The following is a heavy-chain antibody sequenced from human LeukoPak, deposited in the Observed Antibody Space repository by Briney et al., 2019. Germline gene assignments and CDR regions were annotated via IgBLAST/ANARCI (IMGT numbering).Heavy chain of an antibody. CDR2: IYYSGST. V-gene: IGHV4-30-4*01. J-gene: IGHJ4*02. Sequence: SETLSLTCTVSGGSISSGDYYWSWIRQPPGKGLEWIGYIYYSGSTYYNPSLKSRVTISVDTSKNQFSLKLSSVTAADTAVYYCARGPAGYSSGWYYFDYWGQGTLVTVSS. CDR1: GGSISSGDYY. D-gene: IGHD6-19*01. CDR3: ARGPAGYSSGWYYFDY.